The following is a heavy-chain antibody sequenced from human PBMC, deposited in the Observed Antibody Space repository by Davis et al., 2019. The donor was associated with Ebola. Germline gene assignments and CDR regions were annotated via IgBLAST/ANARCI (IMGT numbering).Heavy chain of an antibody. J-gene: IGHJ6*02. Sequence: ASVKVSCKASGYTFTSYDINWVRQAAGQGLEWMGWMNPNSGNTDYAQKLQGRVTMTTDTSTSTAYMELRSLRSDDTAVYYCARDGLGACSSTSCYVDYYYGMDVWGQGTTVTVSS. D-gene: IGHD2-2*01. CDR3: ARDGLGACSSTSCYVDYYYGMDV. CDR1: GYTFTSYD. V-gene: IGHV1-18*01. CDR2: MNPNSGNT.